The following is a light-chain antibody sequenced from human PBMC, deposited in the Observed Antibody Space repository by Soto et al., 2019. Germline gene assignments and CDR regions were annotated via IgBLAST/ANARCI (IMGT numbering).Light chain of an antibody. CDR3: NSYTSRSTLDV. CDR2: EVS. J-gene: IGLJ1*01. Sequence: QSALTQPASVSGFPGQSITISCTGTSSDVGGFKFVSWYQQHPGKAPKLMIYEVSYRPSGVSNRSSGSKSGNTASLTISGLQAEDEADYYCNSYTSRSTLDVFGTGTKVTVL. CDR1: SSDVGGFKF. V-gene: IGLV2-14*01.